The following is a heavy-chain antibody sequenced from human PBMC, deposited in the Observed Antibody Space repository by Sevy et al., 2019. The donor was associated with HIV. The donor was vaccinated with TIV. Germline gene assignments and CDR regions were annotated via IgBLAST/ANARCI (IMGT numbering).Heavy chain of an antibody. V-gene: IGHV3-49*03. D-gene: IGHD6-19*01. Sequence: GGSLRLSCTASGFTFGDYAMSWFRQAPGKGLEWVGFIRSKAYGGTTEYAASVKGRFTISRDDSKSIAYLQMNSLKTEDTAVYYCTRGPPEAVAGTRVYYYYGMDVWGQGTTVTVSS. CDR2: IRSKAYGGTT. J-gene: IGHJ6*02. CDR1: GFTFGDYA. CDR3: TRGPPEAVAGTRVYYYYGMDV.